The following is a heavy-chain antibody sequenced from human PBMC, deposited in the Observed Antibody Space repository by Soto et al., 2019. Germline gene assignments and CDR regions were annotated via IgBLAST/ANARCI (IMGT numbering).Heavy chain of an antibody. D-gene: IGHD6-6*01. J-gene: IGHJ4*02. V-gene: IGHV3-7*01. CDR3: ARDRAAHYF. Sequence: GSLRLSCGTSGLAFSNYWMSWVRQAPGKGLEWVANTKEDGSDKYYVDSVKCRFTISRDTGRNARDLQLNSLRAEDTAVYYCARDRAAHYFWGQGTLVTVSS. CDR1: GLAFSNYW. CDR2: TKEDGSDK.